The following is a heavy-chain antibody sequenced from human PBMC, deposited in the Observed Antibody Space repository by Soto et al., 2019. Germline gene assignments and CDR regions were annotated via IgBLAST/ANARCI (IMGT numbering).Heavy chain of an antibody. D-gene: IGHD3-22*01. CDR3: AKANPITMIVVGLRGWFDP. Sequence: GGSLRLSCAASGFTFSSYAMSWVRQAPGKGLEWVSAISGSGGSTYYADSVKGRFTISRDNSKNTLYLQMNSLRAEDTAVYYCAKANPITMIVVGLRGWFDPWGQGTLVTVSS. J-gene: IGHJ5*02. CDR2: ISGSGGST. V-gene: IGHV3-23*01. CDR1: GFTFSSYA.